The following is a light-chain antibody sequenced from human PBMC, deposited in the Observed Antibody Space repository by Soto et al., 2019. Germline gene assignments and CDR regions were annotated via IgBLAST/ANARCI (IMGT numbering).Light chain of an antibody. CDR3: SSYSISSTRYV. V-gene: IGLV2-14*01. J-gene: IGLJ1*01. CDR1: SSDVGGYNF. Sequence: QSALTQPASVSGSPGQSNTISCTGTSSDVGGYNFVSWYQQYPGKAPKLIIYDVTDRPSGVSIRFSGSKSDNTASLTISGLQAEDEADYYCSSYSISSTRYVFGTGTKLTVL. CDR2: DVT.